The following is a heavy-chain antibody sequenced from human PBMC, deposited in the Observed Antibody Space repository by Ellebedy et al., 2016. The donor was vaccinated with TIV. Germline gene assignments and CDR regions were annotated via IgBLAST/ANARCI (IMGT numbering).Heavy chain of an antibody. Sequence: GGSLRLXCAASGFTFSDYSMNWVRQAAGKGLEWVSYISRTSGTISYADSVKGRFTISRDNAKNSLFLQMNSLRDGDTAVYYCARDHNWAFDIWGQGTMVTVSS. D-gene: IGHD5-24*01. J-gene: IGHJ3*02. CDR2: ISRTSGTI. V-gene: IGHV3-48*02. CDR3: ARDHNWAFDI. CDR1: GFTFSDYS.